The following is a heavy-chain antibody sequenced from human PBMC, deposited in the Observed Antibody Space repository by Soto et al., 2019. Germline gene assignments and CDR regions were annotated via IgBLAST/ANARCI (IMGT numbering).Heavy chain of an antibody. CDR3: ARTLIGSPGSSGYYYWDAFDI. Sequence: QVQLQESGPGLVKTSQTLSLTCTVSGGSITRGGYYWSWIRQRPGKGLGWIGYIYYRGSTYYDPSLQSAVTVPIYSSKYQLSLHLSSVTAADTAVFYCARTLIGSPGSSGYYYWDAFDIWGQGTKVTVSS. V-gene: IGHV4-31*01. D-gene: IGHD3-22*01. CDR2: IYYRGST. J-gene: IGHJ3*02. CDR1: GGSITRGGYY.